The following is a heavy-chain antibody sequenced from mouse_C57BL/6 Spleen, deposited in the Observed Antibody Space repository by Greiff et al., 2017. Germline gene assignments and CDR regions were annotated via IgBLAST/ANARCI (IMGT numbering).Heavy chain of an antibody. J-gene: IGHJ3*01. CDR2: ISDGGSYT. D-gene: IGHD2-3*01. CDR1: GFTFSSYA. Sequence: EVQVVESGGGLVKPGGSLKLSCAASGFTFSSYAMSWVRQTPEKRLEWVATISDGGSYTYYPDNVKGRFTVSRDNAKNNLYPQMSHLKSEDTAMYYCARDSDGYFAYWGQGTLVTVSA. V-gene: IGHV5-4*01. CDR3: ARDSDGYFAY.